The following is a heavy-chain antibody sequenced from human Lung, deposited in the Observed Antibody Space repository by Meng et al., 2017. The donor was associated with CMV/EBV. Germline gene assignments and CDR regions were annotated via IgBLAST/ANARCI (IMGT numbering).Heavy chain of an antibody. CDR2: IYGGGGT. Sequence: SCAASGFTVSSNHMSWVRQAPGEGLEWVSVIYGGGGTYYADSAAGRFTISRDNPKNTLYLQMNSLRAEDTAVYYCGREGSGGYYLDSWGQGTLGTVSS. V-gene: IGHV3-53*01. J-gene: IGHJ4*02. D-gene: IGHD3-22*01. CDR3: GREGSGGYYLDS. CDR1: GFTVSSNH.